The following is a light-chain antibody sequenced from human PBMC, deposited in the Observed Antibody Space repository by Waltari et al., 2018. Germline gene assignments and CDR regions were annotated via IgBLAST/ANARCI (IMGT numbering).Light chain of an antibody. Sequence: DIVMTQTPLSLSVTPGQPASISCKSSQSLLHSDGNTYLHWYLQKPGQSPQLLIYEVSSRLSGMPDKFRGSGSGTDFTLKISRVEAEDVGLYYCMQGLHLPYTFGQGTKLEIK. CDR1: QSLLHSDGNTY. CDR3: MQGLHLPYT. V-gene: IGKV2-29*02. J-gene: IGKJ2*01. CDR2: EVS.